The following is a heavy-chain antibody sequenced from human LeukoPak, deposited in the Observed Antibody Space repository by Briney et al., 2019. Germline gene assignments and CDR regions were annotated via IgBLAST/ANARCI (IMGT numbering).Heavy chain of an antibody. CDR1: GFTFSSYW. V-gene: IGHV3-7*05. CDR3: ASIYGDY. D-gene: IGHD2-2*02. Sequence: GGSLRLSCAASGFTFSSYWMTWVRQAPGKGLEWVGNIKPDGNEQHYVDSVKGRFTISRDNAKNSLYLQVDSLRAEDTAVYYCASIYGDYWGQGTLVTVSS. J-gene: IGHJ4*02. CDR2: IKPDGNEQ.